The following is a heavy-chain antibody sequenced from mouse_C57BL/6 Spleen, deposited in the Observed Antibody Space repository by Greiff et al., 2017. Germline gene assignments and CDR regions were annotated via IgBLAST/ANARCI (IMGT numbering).Heavy chain of an antibody. CDR1: GFSLTSYG. V-gene: IGHV2-2*01. CDR3: ARSGTVGYFDV. D-gene: IGHD1-1*01. Sequence: QVQLQQSGPGLVQPSQSLSITCTVSGFSLTSYGVHWVRQSPGKGLEWLGVIWSGGSTDYNAAFISRLSISKDNSKSQVFFKMNSLQADDTAIYYCARSGTVGYFDVWGTGTTVTVSS. CDR2: IWSGGST. J-gene: IGHJ1*03.